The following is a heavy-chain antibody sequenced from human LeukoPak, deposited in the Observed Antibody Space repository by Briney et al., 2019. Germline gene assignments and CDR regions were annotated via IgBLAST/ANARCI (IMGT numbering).Heavy chain of an antibody. CDR1: GYTFTSYG. V-gene: IGHV1-18*01. CDR2: ISAYNGNT. J-gene: IGHJ5*02. D-gene: IGHD3-10*01. Sequence: GASVKVSCKASGYTFTSYGISWVRQAPGQGLEWMGWISAYNGNTNYAQKLQGRVTMTTDTSTSTAYMELRSLRSDDTAVYYCARDHIMVRDWNWFDPWGQGTLVTVSS. CDR3: ARDHIMVRDWNWFDP.